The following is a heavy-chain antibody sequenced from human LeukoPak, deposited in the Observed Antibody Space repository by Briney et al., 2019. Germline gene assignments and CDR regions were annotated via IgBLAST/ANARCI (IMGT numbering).Heavy chain of an antibody. J-gene: IGHJ6*03. D-gene: IGHD2-15*01. CDR2: IYYSGST. V-gene: IGHV4-59*01. CDR3: ARGYCSGGSCYSYYYYNYMDV. Sequence: SETLSLTCTVSGGSISGYYWSWIRQPPGKGLEWIAYIYYSGSTNYNPSLKSRVTISVDTSKNQFSLNLSSVTAADTPVYYCARGYCSGGSCYSYYYYNYMDVWGKGTTVTVSS. CDR1: GGSISGYY.